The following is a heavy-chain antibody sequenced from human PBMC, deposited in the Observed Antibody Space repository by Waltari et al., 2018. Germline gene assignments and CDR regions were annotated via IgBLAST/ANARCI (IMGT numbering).Heavy chain of an antibody. V-gene: IGHV3-30*02. D-gene: IGHD3-9*01. CDR1: GFTFSSYG. CDR2: RRYDGSNK. Sequence: QVQLVESGGGVVQPGGSLRLSCAASGFTFSSYGMHWVRQAPGKGLEWVAFRRYDGSNKYYADSVKGRFTISRDNSKNTLYLQMNSLRAEDTAVYYCAKDNYDILTGYYLFDYWGQGTLVTVSS. J-gene: IGHJ4*02. CDR3: AKDNYDILTGYYLFDY.